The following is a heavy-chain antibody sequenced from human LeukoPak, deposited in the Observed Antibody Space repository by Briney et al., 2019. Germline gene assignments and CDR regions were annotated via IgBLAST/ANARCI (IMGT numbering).Heavy chain of an antibody. V-gene: IGHV3-23*01. D-gene: IGHD1-26*01. Sequence: SGGSLRLSCAASGFTFSSYAMSWVRQAPGKGLEWVSAISGSGGSTYYADSVKGRFTISRDNSKNTLYLQMNSLRAEDTAVYYCAKDKVWVGATYWDYWGQGTLVTVSS. CDR3: AKDKVWVGATYWDY. CDR2: ISGSGGST. J-gene: IGHJ4*02. CDR1: GFTFSSYA.